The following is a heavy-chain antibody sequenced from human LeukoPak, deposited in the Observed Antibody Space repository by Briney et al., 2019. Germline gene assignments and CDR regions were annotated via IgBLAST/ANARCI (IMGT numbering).Heavy chain of an antibody. D-gene: IGHD2-2*01. CDR1: GFRFTDYS. J-gene: IGHJ6*02. CDR3: VKDRPCETCMPMDA. CDR2: LGRSGEYK. V-gene: IGHV3-23*01. Sequence: GGSLRLSCAASGFRFTDYSMSWVRQAPGKGLEWVAGLGRSGEYKYYADSVKGRFTTSRDNSKDTVSLQMNSLRAEDSAIYFCVKDRPCETCMPMDAWGQGTTVTVSS.